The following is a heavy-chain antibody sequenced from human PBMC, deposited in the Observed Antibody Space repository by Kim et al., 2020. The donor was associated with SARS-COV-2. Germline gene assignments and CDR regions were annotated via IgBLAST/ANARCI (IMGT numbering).Heavy chain of an antibody. V-gene: IGHV1-2*02. Sequence: ASVKVSCKASGYTFTGYYMHWVRQAPGQGLEWMGWINPNSGGTNYAQKFQGRVTMTRDTSISTAYMELSRLRSDDTAVYYCARCPIWQQLVYNWFDPWGQGTLVTVSS. J-gene: IGHJ5*02. CDR1: GYTFTGYY. CDR3: ARCPIWQQLVYNWFDP. CDR2: INPNSGGT. D-gene: IGHD6-13*01.